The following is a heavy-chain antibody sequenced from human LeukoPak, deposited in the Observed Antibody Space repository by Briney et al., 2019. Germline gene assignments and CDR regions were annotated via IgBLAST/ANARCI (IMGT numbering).Heavy chain of an antibody. CDR3: ARTRYFDWLFPY. CDR1: GYTFTSHG. V-gene: IGHV1-69*06. CDR2: IIPIFGTA. Sequence: SVKVSCKASGYTFTSHGISWVRQAPGQGLEWMGGIIPIFGTANYAQKFQGRVTITADKSTSTAYMELSSLRSEDTAVYYCARTRYFDWLFPYWGQGTLVTVSS. D-gene: IGHD3-9*01. J-gene: IGHJ4*02.